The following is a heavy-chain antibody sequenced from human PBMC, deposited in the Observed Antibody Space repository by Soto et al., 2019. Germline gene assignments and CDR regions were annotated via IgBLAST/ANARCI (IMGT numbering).Heavy chain of an antibody. D-gene: IGHD2-15*01. CDR3: ARGRYCSGGSCYSEPFDY. Sequence: QVQLQESGPGLVKPSQTPSLTCTVSGGSISSGGYYWSWIRQHPGKGLEWIGYIYYSGSTYYNPSLKSRVTISVDTSKNQFSLKLSSVTAADTAVYYCARGRYCSGGSCYSEPFDYWGQGTLVTVSS. J-gene: IGHJ4*02. V-gene: IGHV4-31*03. CDR1: GGSISSGGYY. CDR2: IYYSGST.